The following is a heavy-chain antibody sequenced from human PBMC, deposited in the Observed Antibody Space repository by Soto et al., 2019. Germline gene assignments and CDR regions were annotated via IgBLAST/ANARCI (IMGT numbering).Heavy chain of an antibody. CDR2: ISSSSSYI. CDR1: GFTFSSYS. V-gene: IGHV3-21*01. J-gene: IGHJ4*02. D-gene: IGHD6-6*01. Sequence: LRLSCAASGFTFSSYSMNWVRQAPGKGLEWVSSISSSSSYIYYADSVKGRFTISRDNAKNSLYLQMNSLRAEDTAVYYCARDRTGSSSWYFDYWGQGTLVTVSS. CDR3: ARDRTGSSSWYFDY.